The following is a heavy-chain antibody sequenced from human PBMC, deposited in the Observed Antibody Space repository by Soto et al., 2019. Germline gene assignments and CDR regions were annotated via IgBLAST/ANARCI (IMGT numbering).Heavy chain of an antibody. D-gene: IGHD3-10*01. V-gene: IGHV4-59*01. CDR2: IYYSGNT. CDR3: ARGRYVELSPFDY. CDR1: GGSISNYY. J-gene: IGHJ4*02. Sequence: QVQLQESGPGLVKPSETLSLTCTVSGGSISNYYWSWIRQPPGKGLEWIGYIYYSGNTNYSPSLKSRVTISVDTSRDQFSLKLTSVTAADTAVYYCARGRYVELSPFDYWGQGTLVTVSS.